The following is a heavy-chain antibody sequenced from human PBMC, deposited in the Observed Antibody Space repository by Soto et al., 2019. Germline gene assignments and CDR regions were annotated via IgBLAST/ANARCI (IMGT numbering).Heavy chain of an antibody. Sequence: GGSLRLSCAASGFTFSTYTMSWVRQAPGKGLEWVSAVLQTGSSTYYANSVEGRFTISRDNSKNTLYLQMNNLRAEDTAVYYCAKDFTPDGYWDFDYWGQGTLVTVSS. D-gene: IGHD4-17*01. CDR2: VLQTGSST. CDR1: GFTFSTYT. V-gene: IGHV3-23*01. J-gene: IGHJ4*02. CDR3: AKDFTPDGYWDFDY.